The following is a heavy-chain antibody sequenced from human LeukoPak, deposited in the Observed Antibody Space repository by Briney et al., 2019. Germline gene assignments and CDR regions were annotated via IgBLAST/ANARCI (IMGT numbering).Heavy chain of an antibody. D-gene: IGHD5-24*01. CDR1: GFTFRSYG. J-gene: IGHJ4*02. Sequence: GGSLRLSCAASGFTFRSYGMHWVRQTPGKGLEWVAFIWSDGIKKYYADSGKGRFTISRDNSKNTLYLQMNSLRAEDTAVYYCAREPRSRWLDYWGQGTLVTVSS. CDR3: AREPRSRWLDY. V-gene: IGHV3-33*01. CDR2: IWSDGIKK.